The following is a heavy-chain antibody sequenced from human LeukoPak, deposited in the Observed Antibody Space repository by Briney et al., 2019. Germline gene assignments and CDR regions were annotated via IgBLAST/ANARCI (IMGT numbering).Heavy chain of an antibody. J-gene: IGHJ4*02. V-gene: IGHV1-69*13. Sequence: ASAKVSCKASGYTFTGYYMHWVRQAPGQGLEWMGGIIPIFGTANYAQKFQGRVTITADESTSTAYMELSSLRSEDTAVYYCASLIVGATHPHFDYWGQGTLVTVSS. CDR2: IIPIFGTA. D-gene: IGHD1-26*01. CDR1: GYTFTGYY. CDR3: ASLIVGATHPHFDY.